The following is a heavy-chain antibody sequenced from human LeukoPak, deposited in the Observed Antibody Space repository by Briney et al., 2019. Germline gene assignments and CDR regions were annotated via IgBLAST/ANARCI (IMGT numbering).Heavy chain of an antibody. CDR3: AKVRWFGELSSDY. V-gene: IGHV3-23*01. CDR2: ISGSGGST. J-gene: IGHJ4*02. CDR1: GFTFSSYA. D-gene: IGHD3-10*01. Sequence: GGSLRLSCAASGFTFSSYAMGWVRQAPGKGLEWVSAISGSGGSTYYADSVKGRFTISRDNSKNTLYLQMNSPRAEDTAVYYCAKVRWFGELSSDYWGQGTLVTVSS.